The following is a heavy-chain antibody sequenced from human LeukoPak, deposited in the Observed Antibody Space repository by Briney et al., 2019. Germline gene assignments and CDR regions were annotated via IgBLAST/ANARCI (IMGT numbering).Heavy chain of an antibody. Sequence: PSETLSLTCTVSGGSISSYYWSWIRQPPGKGLEWIGYIYYSGSTNYNPSLKSRVTISVDTFKNQFSLKLSSVTAADTAVYYCAGAPGYCSSTSCYAPRAFDYWGQGTLVTVSS. CDR1: GGSISSYY. V-gene: IGHV4-59*01. CDR2: IYYSGST. D-gene: IGHD2-2*01. J-gene: IGHJ4*02. CDR3: AGAPGYCSSTSCYAPRAFDY.